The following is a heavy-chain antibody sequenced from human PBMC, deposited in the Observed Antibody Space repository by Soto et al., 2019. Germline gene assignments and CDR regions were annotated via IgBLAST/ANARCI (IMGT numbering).Heavy chain of an antibody. CDR3: ANLRGAGGHFDY. CDR2: VSIGGST. CDR1: GFTFSSYA. V-gene: IGHV3-23*01. Sequence: DVQLLESGGGLVQPEGSLRLSCAASGFTFSSYAMGWVRQGPGKGLEWVAVVSIGGSTHYADSVMGRFTISRDTSKNTLSLQMNSLTAEDTAVYFCANLRGAGGHFDYGGQGALVTVSS. J-gene: IGHJ4*02. D-gene: IGHD2-15*01.